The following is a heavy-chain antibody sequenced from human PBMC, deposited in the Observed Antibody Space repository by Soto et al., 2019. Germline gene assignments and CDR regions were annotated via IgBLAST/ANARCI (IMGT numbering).Heavy chain of an antibody. V-gene: IGHV3-9*01. J-gene: IGHJ4*02. CDR2: ISWNSGSI. D-gene: IGHD6-6*01. CDR3: AKDSGWIAARPYYFDY. CDR1: GFTFDDYA. Sequence: PGGSLRLSCAASGFTFDDYAMHWVRQAPGKGLEWVSGISWNSGSIGYADSVKGRFTISRDNAKNSLYLQMNSLRAEDTALYYCAKDSGWIAARPYYFDYWGQGTLVTVSS.